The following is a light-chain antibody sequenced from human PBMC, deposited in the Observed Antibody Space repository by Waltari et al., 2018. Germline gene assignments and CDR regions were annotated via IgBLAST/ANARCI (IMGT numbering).Light chain of an antibody. CDR2: GTS. CDR3: QQYDGEVVT. CDR1: QSVPCIS. V-gene: IGKV3-20*01. Sequence: EIVLTQSPGTLSLSLGERATLSCRASQSVPCISLIWYQQKLGQAPRLRIYGTSSRATGIPDRFSGSGSGTDFTLTISRLEPEDFAVYYCQQYDGEVVTFGGGTKVEI. J-gene: IGKJ4*01.